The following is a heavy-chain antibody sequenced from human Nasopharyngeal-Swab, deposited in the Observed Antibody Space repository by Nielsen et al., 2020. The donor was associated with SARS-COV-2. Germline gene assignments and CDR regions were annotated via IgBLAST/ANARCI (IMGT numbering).Heavy chain of an antibody. Sequence: SETLSLTCSVSGGSFNSDSYYWSWIRQPAGKGLEWIWRIYTSGSTSYNPSLKYRVTISLDTSKRQFSLKLGSVTDADTAVYYCARRTILTGYYYYFDSWGQGTLVTVSS. J-gene: IGHJ4*02. D-gene: IGHD3-9*01. CDR2: IYTSGST. CDR3: ARRTILTGYYYYFDS. V-gene: IGHV4-61*02. CDR1: GGSFNSDSYY.